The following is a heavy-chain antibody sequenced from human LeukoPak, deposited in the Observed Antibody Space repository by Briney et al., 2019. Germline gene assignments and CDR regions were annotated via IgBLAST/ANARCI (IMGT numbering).Heavy chain of an antibody. CDR3: ARGRGDFPFDY. CDR2: IYTSGST. Sequence: SESLSLTCTVSGGSISSDYWSWIRQPAGKGLEWIGRIYTSGSTNYNPSLKSRVTMSVDTSKNQFSLKLSSVPAADTAVYYCARGRGDFPFDYWGQGTLVTVSS. D-gene: IGHD4-17*01. CDR1: GGSISSDY. V-gene: IGHV4-4*07. J-gene: IGHJ4*02.